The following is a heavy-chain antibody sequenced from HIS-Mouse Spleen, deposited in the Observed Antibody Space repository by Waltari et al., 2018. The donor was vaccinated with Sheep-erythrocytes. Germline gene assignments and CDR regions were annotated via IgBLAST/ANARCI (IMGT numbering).Heavy chain of an antibody. CDR3: AKREGYSNYYFDY. CDR1: GFTFSSYG. J-gene: IGHJ4*02. CDR2: MSYDGSNK. V-gene: IGHV3-30*18. D-gene: IGHD4-4*01. Sequence: QVQLVESGGGVVQPGRSLRLSCAASGFTFSSYGMHWVRQATGKGVWLVAVMSYDGSNKYYADSLKGRFTISRDNSKNTLYLQMNSLRAEDTAVYYCAKREGYSNYYFDYWGQGTLVTVSS.